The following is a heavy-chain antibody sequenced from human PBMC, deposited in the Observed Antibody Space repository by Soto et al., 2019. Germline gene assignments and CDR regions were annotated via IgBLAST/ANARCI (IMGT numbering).Heavy chain of an antibody. D-gene: IGHD3-10*01. CDR1: GFTFSSYD. CDR2: IGTAGDT. Sequence: EVQLVESGGGLVQPGGSLRLSCAASGFTFSSYDMHWVRQATGKGLEWVSAIGTAGDTYYPGSVKGRFTISRENAKNSLYLKMNSLRAGDTAVYYCAKHRGNYGMDVGGQGTTFTVSS. V-gene: IGHV3-13*04. J-gene: IGHJ6*02. CDR3: AKHRGNYGMDV.